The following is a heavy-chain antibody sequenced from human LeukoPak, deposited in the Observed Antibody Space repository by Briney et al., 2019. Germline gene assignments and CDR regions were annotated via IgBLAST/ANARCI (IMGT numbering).Heavy chain of an antibody. CDR2: ISHGGST. D-gene: IGHD2-8*02. CDR1: GDSISSRNW. V-gene: IGHV4-4*02. J-gene: IGHJ4*02. Sequence: PSETLSLTCAVSGDSISSRNWWSWVRQPPGKGLDWIGEISHGGSTKYNPSLRNRVTISKDNFKNEFSLRLNSVTAADTAVYFCTRSGGWWSLDYWGQGAPVTVSS. CDR3: TRSGGWWSLDY.